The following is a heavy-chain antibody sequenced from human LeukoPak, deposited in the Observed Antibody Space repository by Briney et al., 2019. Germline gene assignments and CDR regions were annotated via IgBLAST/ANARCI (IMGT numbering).Heavy chain of an antibody. Sequence: GGYLRLSCAASGFTVGSNYMTWVRQAPGKGLEWVSVIYSGGNTHYADSVKGRFTISRDSSKSTLYLQMNSLRTEDTAVYYCARDSTSSNHDYWGQGTLVTVSS. V-gene: IGHV3-53*01. CDR2: IYSGGNT. CDR3: ARDSTSSNHDY. D-gene: IGHD1-14*01. CDR1: GFTVGSNY. J-gene: IGHJ4*02.